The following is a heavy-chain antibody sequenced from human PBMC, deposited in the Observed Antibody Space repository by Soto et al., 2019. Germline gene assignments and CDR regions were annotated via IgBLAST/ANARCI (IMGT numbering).Heavy chain of an antibody. Sequence: GGSLRLSCAASGFTFSSYAMSWVRQAPGKGLEWVSAISGSGGSTYYADSVKGRFTISRDNSKNTLYLQMNSLRAEDNAVYYCAKDGTRGYSGYFDYWGQGTLVTVSS. CDR3: AKDGTRGYSGYFDY. CDR1: GFTFSSYA. V-gene: IGHV3-23*01. J-gene: IGHJ4*02. D-gene: IGHD5-12*01. CDR2: ISGSGGST.